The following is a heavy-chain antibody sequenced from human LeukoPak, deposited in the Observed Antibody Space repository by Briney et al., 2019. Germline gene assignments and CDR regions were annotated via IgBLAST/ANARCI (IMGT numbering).Heavy chain of an antibody. D-gene: IGHD6-19*01. J-gene: IGHJ6*02. CDR3: ARRGSSGWYAAYYYGMDV. CDR2: IIPIFGTA. V-gene: IGHV1-69*13. CDR1: GCTFTSNA. Sequence: GASVNLSFKAAGCTFTSNANSWVRHAHGQGLELKGGIIPIFGTASYAQKFQGRVTITADESTSTAYMELSSLRSEDTAVYYCARRGSSGWYAAYYYGMDVWGQGTTVTVSS.